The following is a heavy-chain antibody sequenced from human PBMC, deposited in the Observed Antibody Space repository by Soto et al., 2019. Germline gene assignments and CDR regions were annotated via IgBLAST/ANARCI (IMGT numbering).Heavy chain of an antibody. V-gene: IGHV1-46*01. D-gene: IGHD2-21*02. CDR1: GDTFTDYY. CDR2: VNPSGGHT. CDR3: ARGGHVVVVTAALDY. Sequence: QVQLMQSGAEVKKPGASVKVSCKASGDTFTDYYIHWVRQAPGQGLEWMGTVNPSGGHTTYAQHFLGRGTMTRDTSTNTRYMELTSLTSDDTAIYYCARGGHVVVVTAALDYWGQGTLVTVSS. J-gene: IGHJ4*02.